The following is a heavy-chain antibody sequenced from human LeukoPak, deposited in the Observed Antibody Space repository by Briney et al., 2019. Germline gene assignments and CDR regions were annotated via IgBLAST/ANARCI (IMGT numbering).Heavy chain of an antibody. CDR2: IYARDSDT. D-gene: IGHD2-21*02. CDR3: AFQGRGDSSPFDY. V-gene: IGHV5-51*01. CDR1: GYTFSNYW. Sequence: GESLKISCKGSGYTFSNYWVGWVRQLPGEGLEWMGIIYARDSDTRYSASFQGHVTISVDKSISTAYLQWTSLRASDTGIYYCAFQGRGDSSPFDYWGQGTLVTVSS. J-gene: IGHJ4*02.